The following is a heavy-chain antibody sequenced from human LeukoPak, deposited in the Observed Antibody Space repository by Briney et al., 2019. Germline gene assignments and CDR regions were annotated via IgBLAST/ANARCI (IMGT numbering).Heavy chain of an antibody. V-gene: IGHV1-8*01. J-gene: IGHJ4*02. D-gene: IGHD3-3*01. CDR3: ARVRPPRFTDFWSGNFDY. CDR2: MNPNSGNT. CDR1: GYTFTSYD. Sequence: ASVTVSCKASGYTFTSYDINWVRQATGQGLEWMGWMNPNSGNTGYAQKLQGRVTMTTDTSTSTAYMELRSLRSDDTAVYYCARVRPPRFTDFWSGNFDYWGQGTLVTVSS.